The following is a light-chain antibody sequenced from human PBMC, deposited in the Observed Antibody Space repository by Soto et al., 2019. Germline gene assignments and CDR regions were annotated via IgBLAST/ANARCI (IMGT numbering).Light chain of an antibody. J-gene: IGKJ1*01. Sequence: DIQMTQSTSSLSASVGDRVTITCRAGQRINSHLNWYQQKPGKAPELLIYAASTLQSGVPSRFSGSGSGTDFTLTISSLQREDFATYYCQQSFDTPRTFGQGTKVDIK. CDR2: AAS. CDR1: QRINSH. CDR3: QQSFDTPRT. V-gene: IGKV1-39*01.